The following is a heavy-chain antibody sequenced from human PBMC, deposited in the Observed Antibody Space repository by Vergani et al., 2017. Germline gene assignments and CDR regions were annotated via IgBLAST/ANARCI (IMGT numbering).Heavy chain of an antibody. CDR2: INPNSGGT. CDR3: ARQTGVVRYFDWFKNYYYMDV. CDR1: GYTFTGYY. D-gene: IGHD3-9*01. Sequence: QVQLVQSGAEVKKPGASVKVSCKASGYTFTGYYMHWVRQAPGQGLEWMGWINPNSGGTNYAQKFQGRVTMTRDTSISTAYMELSRLRSDDTAVYYCARQTGVVRYFDWFKNYYYMDVWGKGTTVTVSS. J-gene: IGHJ6*03. V-gene: IGHV1-2*02.